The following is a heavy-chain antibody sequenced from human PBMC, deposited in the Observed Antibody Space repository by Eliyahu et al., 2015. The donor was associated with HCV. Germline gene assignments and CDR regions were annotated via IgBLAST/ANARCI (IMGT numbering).Heavy chain of an antibody. D-gene: IGHD6-13*01. CDR2: ISGSGGST. V-gene: IGHV3-23*01. CDR1: GFTFXSYA. CDR3: AKTGYTTTWYRWFDP. J-gene: IGHJ5*02. Sequence: EVQVLESGGGLVQPGGSLRLSCAASGFTFXSYAMTWXXQAXGKGLEWVSTISGSGGSTYYADSVKGRFTISRDNSKNTLYLQMNSLRVEDTAVYYCAKTGYTTTWYRWFDPWGQGTLVTVSS.